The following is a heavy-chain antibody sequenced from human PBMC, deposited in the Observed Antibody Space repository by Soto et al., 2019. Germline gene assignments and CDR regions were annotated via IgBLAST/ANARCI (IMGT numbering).Heavy chain of an antibody. J-gene: IGHJ4*02. CDR3: ARVSSSWYKDYFDY. V-gene: IGHV1-69*12. CDR2: IIPIFGTT. Sequence: QVQLVQSGAEVKKPGSSVKVSCKASGGTFSNYAISWVRQAPGQGLEWMGGIIPIFGTTNYAQRFQGRVTMTADASTSTAYMELSSLRSEDTAVYYCARVSSSWYKDYFDYWGQGTLVTVSS. D-gene: IGHD6-13*01. CDR1: GGTFSNYA.